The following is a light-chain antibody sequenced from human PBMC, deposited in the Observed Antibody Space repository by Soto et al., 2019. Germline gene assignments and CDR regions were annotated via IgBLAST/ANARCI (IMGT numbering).Light chain of an antibody. J-gene: IGKJ4*01. CDR3: QQRNDCPST. V-gene: IGKV3-11*01. CDR1: QSVSSY. Sequence: EIVLTQSPATLSLSPGERATLSCRASQSVSSYLAWYQQKPGQAPRLRIYDASNRATGIPARFSGSGSGTDFTPTSSTLQPDDVAVYYCQQRNDCPSTFGGGTNVQIK. CDR2: DAS.